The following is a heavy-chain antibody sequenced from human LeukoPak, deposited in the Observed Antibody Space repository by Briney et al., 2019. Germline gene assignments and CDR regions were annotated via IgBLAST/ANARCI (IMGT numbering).Heavy chain of an antibody. V-gene: IGHV3-53*01. D-gene: IGHD2-15*01. CDR3: ARAGRYCSGGSCYRY. Sequence: GGSLRLSCAASGFTVSSNYMTWVRQAPGKGLEWVSVIHKNAITYYADTVKGRFTISRDNSKNMLYLQMNSLRAEDTAVYYCARAGRYCSGGSCYRYWGQGTLVTVSS. CDR1: GFTVSSNY. J-gene: IGHJ4*02. CDR2: IHKNAIT.